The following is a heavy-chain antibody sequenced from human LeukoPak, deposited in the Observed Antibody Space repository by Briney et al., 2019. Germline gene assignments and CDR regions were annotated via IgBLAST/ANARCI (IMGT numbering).Heavy chain of an antibody. CDR1: GGSIRNYY. J-gene: IGHJ4*02. V-gene: IGHV4-4*07. D-gene: IGHD6-19*01. CDR3: ASDRGSGWFDY. Sequence: SETLSLTCTVSGGSIRNYYWNWIRQPAGKGLEWVGRIQTSGNTNYSPSLKSRITISVDRSKNQVSLKLSSVTAADTAVYYCASDRGSGWFDYWGQGTLVTVSS. CDR2: IQTSGNT.